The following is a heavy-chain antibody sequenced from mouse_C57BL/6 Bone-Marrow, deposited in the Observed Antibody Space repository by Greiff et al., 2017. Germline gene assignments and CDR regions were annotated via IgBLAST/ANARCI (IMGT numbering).Heavy chain of an antibody. CDR2: IAPSDSYT. CDR3: AREWDGYDEVYAMDY. Sequence: QVQLKQPGAELVMPGASVKLSCKASGYTFTSYWMHWVKQRPGQGLEWIGEIAPSDSYTNYNQKFKGKSTLTVDKSSSTAYMQLSSLTSEDSAVYYCAREWDGYDEVYAMDYWGQGTSVTVSS. D-gene: IGHD2-2*01. V-gene: IGHV1-69*01. CDR1: GYTFTSYW. J-gene: IGHJ4*01.